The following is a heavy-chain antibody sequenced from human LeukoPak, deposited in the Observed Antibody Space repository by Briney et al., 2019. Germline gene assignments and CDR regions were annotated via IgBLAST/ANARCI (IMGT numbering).Heavy chain of an antibody. CDR3: ARGPEWGAFDI. Sequence: SEILSLTCTVSGGSISSGDYYWSWIRQPPGKGLEWIGYIYYSGSTYYNPSLKSRVTISVDTSKNQFSLKLSSVTAADTAVYYCARGPEWGAFDIWGQGTMVTVSS. CDR2: IYYSGST. CDR1: GGSISSGDYY. D-gene: IGHD3-3*01. J-gene: IGHJ3*02. V-gene: IGHV4-30-4*01.